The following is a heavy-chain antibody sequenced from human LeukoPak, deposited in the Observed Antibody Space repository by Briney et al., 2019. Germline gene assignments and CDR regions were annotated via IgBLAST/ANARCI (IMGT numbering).Heavy chain of an antibody. CDR1: GFTFSSYA. CDR2: ISGSGGST. Sequence: GGSLRLSCAASGFTFSSYAMSWIRQAPGKGLEWVSAISGSGGSTFYADSVKGRFTISRDNSKNTLYLQMNSLRAEDTAVYYCVELSSTSCYASFDYWGQGTLVTVSS. V-gene: IGHV3-23*01. J-gene: IGHJ4*02. D-gene: IGHD2-2*01. CDR3: VELSSTSCYASFDY.